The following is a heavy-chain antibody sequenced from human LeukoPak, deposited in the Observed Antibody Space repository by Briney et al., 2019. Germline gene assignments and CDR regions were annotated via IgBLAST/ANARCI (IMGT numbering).Heavy chain of an antibody. D-gene: IGHD1/OR15-1a*01. CDR2: IIPMLGIA. J-gene: IGHJ3*02. CDR1: GGTFTSYS. CDR3: AREQQQVPNDAFDM. Sequence: SVKVSCKASGGTFTSYSVTWVRQVPGQGLEWMGRIIPMLGIANYAQKFQGRVTIIVDKPTSTAYMELSSLRSDDTALYYCAREQQQVPNDAFDMWGQETMVTVSS. V-gene: IGHV1-69*02.